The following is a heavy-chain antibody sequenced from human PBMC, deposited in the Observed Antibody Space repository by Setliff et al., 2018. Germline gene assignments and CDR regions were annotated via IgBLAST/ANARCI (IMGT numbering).Heavy chain of an antibody. CDR3: SRDLQGSGDYVVDY. D-gene: IGHD4-17*01. CDR1: GFTFRSYW. CDR2: MKQDGSEE. J-gene: IGHJ4*02. V-gene: IGHV3-7*01. Sequence: GGSLRLSCAASGFTFRSYWMGWVRQAPGKGLEWVANMKQDGSEEYYVDSVRGRFTISRDNAENSLTLQMNSLRVEDTAVYYCSRDLQGSGDYVVDYWGQGTLVTVSS.